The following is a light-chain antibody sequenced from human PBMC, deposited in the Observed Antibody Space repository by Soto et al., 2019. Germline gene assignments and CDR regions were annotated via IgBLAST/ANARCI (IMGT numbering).Light chain of an antibody. CDR1: SSNIGSNT. J-gene: IGLJ1*01. CDR2: RNN. Sequence: QSVLTQPPSASGTPGQRVTISCSGSSSNIGSNTGNWYQQLPGTAPKLLIYRNNQRPSGVPDRFSGSKSGTSASLAISGLQSEDEADYYCAAWDDSLNGYVFGTGTKVTVL. CDR3: AAWDDSLNGYV. V-gene: IGLV1-44*01.